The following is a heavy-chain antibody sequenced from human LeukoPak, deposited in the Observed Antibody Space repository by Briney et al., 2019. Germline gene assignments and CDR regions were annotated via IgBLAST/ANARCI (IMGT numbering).Heavy chain of an antibody. D-gene: IGHD4-23*01. V-gene: IGHV5-51*01. J-gene: IGHJ3*02. CDR2: IYPGDSDT. Sequence: GESLKISCKGSGYSFASYWIGWVRQMPGKGLEWMGIIYPGDSDTRYSPSFQGQVTFSADKSISTAYLQWSSLKASDTAMFYCARSNSSDAFDIWGQGTMVTVSS. CDR1: GYSFASYW. CDR3: ARSNSSDAFDI.